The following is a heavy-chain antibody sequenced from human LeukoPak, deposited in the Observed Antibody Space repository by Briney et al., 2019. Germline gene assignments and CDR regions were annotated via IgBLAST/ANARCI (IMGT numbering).Heavy chain of an antibody. CDR1: GFTFSSYA. J-gene: IGHJ3*02. Sequence: GGSLRLSRAASGFTFSSYAMSWVRQAPGKGLEWVSAISGSGDSTYYADSVKGRFTISRDNSKNTLYLQMNSLRAEDTAVYYCAKDLYSANDAFDIWGQGTMVTVSS. V-gene: IGHV3-23*01. CDR3: AKDLYSANDAFDI. CDR2: ISGSGDST. D-gene: IGHD2-15*01.